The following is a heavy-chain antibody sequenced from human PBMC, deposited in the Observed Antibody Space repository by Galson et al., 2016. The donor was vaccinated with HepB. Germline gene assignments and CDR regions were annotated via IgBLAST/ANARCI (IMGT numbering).Heavy chain of an antibody. CDR1: GFTLNGLA. Sequence: SLRLSCAASGFTLNGLAVHWVRQASGKGLEWVGRMKSKTGNYATAYGASVKGRFTISRDDSTNTAYLQMNSLRTEDTAVYYCGELPDLSGDRAIRGDFNYWGQGTSVTVSS. CDR2: MKSKTGNYAT. V-gene: IGHV3-73*01. CDR3: GELPDLSGDRAIRGDFNY. D-gene: IGHD3-10*01. J-gene: IGHJ4*02.